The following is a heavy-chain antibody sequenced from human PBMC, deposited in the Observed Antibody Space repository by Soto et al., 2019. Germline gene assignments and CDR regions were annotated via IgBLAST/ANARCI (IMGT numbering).Heavy chain of an antibody. CDR1: GFTFSSYA. Sequence: GGSLRLSCAASGFTFSSYAMHWVRQAPGKGLEWVAVISYDGSNKYYADSVKGRFTISRDNSKNTLYLQMNSLRAEDTAVYYCARALDYGGMDVWGQGTTVTVSS. CDR2: ISYDGSNK. D-gene: IGHD3-16*01. J-gene: IGHJ6*02. V-gene: IGHV3-30-3*01. CDR3: ARALDYGGMDV.